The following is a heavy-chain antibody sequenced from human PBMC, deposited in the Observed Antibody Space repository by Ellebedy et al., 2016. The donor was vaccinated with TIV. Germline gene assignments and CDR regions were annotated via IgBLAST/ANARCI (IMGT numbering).Heavy chain of an antibody. CDR1: RVTFRSYW. J-gene: IGHJ4*02. D-gene: IGHD3-16*01. CDR3: AGDLDV. Sequence: PGGSLRLSCAASRVTFRSYWMHWVRQAPGEGLVWVARINNDGSSTNYADSVKGRFTISRDNAESILYQQMNSLRVEGTAMYYCAGDLDVWGQGILVTVSS. CDR2: INNDGSST. V-gene: IGHV3-74*01.